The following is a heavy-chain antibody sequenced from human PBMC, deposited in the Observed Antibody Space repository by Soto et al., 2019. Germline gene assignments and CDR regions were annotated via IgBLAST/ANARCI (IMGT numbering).Heavy chain of an antibody. CDR3: ARGSLVDVSGHYYMDV. D-gene: IGHD1-26*01. Sequence: SQTLSLTCDISGDSVSSNSAGWNWIRQTPSRGLEWLGRTYYKSKWYYTYAASVKSRITVSPDTSKNQFSLQLTSVTPEDTAVYYCARGSLVDVSGHYYMDVWDKGTTGTGSS. J-gene: IGHJ6*03. CDR2: TYYKSKWYY. V-gene: IGHV6-1*01. CDR1: GDSVSSNSAG.